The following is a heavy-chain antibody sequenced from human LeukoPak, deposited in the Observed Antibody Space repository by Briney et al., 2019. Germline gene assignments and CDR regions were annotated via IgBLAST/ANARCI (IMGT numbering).Heavy chain of an antibody. V-gene: IGHV3-74*01. CDR1: GFTFSSYW. D-gene: IGHD6-19*01. Sequence: GGSLRLSCAASGFTFSSYWMHWVRQAPGKGLVWVSRINIDGSSTSYADSVKGRFTISRDNAKNTLYLQMNSLRAEDRAVYYCARDGDRLAVAGTPLDYWGQGTLVTVSS. J-gene: IGHJ4*02. CDR2: INIDGSST. CDR3: ARDGDRLAVAGTPLDY.